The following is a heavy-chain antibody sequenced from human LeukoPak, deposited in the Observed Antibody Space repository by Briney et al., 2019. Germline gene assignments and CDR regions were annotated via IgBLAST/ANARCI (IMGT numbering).Heavy chain of an antibody. D-gene: IGHD6-13*01. CDR2: IWYDGSNK. CDR1: GFTFSSYG. Sequence: GGSLRLSCAASGFTFSSYGMHWVRQAPGKGLEWVAVIWYDGSNKYYADSVKGRFTISRDNSKNTLYLQMNSLRAGDTAVYYCARMKEYSSSWYVIGYWGQGTLVTVSS. J-gene: IGHJ4*02. V-gene: IGHV3-33*01. CDR3: ARMKEYSSSWYVIGY.